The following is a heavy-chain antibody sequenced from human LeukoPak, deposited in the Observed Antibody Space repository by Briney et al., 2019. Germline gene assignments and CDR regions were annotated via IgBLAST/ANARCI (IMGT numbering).Heavy chain of an antibody. V-gene: IGHV4-31*03. D-gene: IGHD4-23*01. J-gene: IGHJ4*02. CDR3: ASAYGGKGANLDY. Sequence: PSQTLSLTCTVSVGSISSGGYYWSWIRQHPGKGLEWIGYIYYSGSTYYNPSLKSRATISVDTSKNQFSLKLSSVTAADTAVYYCASAYGGKGANLDYWGQGTLVTVSS. CDR1: VGSISSGGYY. CDR2: IYYSGST.